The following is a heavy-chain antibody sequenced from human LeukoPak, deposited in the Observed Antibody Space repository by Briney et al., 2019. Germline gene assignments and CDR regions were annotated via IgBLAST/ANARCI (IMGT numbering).Heavy chain of an antibody. V-gene: IGHV1-2*02. Sequence: GASVKVSCKASGYTFTGYYMHWVRQAPGQGLEWMGWINPNSGGTNYAQKSQGRVTMTRDTSISTAYTELSRLRSDDTAVYYCARDMYYDILTGYYTRSDDAFDIWGQGTMVTVSS. J-gene: IGHJ3*02. CDR3: ARDMYYDILTGYYTRSDDAFDI. CDR2: INPNSGGT. D-gene: IGHD3-9*01. CDR1: GYTFTGYY.